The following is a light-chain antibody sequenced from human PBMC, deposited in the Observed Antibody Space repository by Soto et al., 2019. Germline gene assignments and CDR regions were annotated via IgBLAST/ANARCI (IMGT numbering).Light chain of an antibody. CDR1: QSVSSN. J-gene: IGKJ1*01. V-gene: IGKV3-15*01. CDR2: GAS. Sequence: EIGMTQSPATLSVSPGERATLSCGASQSVSSNLAWYQQKPGQAPRLLIYGASTRATGIPARFSGSGSGTEFTLTISSMKSEDFEVYYCQQYNNWPQTFGQGTKVDIK. CDR3: QQYNNWPQT.